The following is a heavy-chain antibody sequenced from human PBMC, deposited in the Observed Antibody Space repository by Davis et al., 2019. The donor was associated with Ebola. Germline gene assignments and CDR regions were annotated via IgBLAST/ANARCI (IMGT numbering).Heavy chain of an antibody. CDR1: GFTFSSYG. V-gene: IGHV3-30*03. CDR2: ISYDGSNK. D-gene: IGHD1-26*01. CDR3: ASSYSGSYYPLLYNNYYGMDV. J-gene: IGHJ6*02. Sequence: GESLKISCAASGFTFSSYGMHWVRQAPGKGLEWVAVISYDGSNKYYADSVKGRFTISRDNSKNTLYLQMTSLRAEDTAVYYCASSYSGSYYPLLYNNYYGMDVWGQGTTVTVSS.